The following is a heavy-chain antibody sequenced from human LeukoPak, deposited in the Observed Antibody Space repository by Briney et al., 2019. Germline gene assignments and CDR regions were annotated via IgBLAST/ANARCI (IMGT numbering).Heavy chain of an antibody. CDR2: IYTSGST. Sequence: SETLSLTCTVSGGSISSGSYYWSWIRQPAGKGLEWIGRIYTSGSTNYNPSLKSRVTISVDTSKNQFSLKLSSVTAADTAVYYCVRLDGTGCQEGDSWGQGTLVTVSS. D-gene: IGHD6-19*01. CDR1: GGSISSGSYY. V-gene: IGHV4-61*02. CDR3: VRLDGTGCQEGDS. J-gene: IGHJ4*02.